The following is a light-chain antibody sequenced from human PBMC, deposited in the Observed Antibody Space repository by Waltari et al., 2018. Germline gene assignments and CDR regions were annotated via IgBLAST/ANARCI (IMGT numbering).Light chain of an antibody. Sequence: QSVLTQPPSVSGAPGQWVTISCTGSGSNIGAGYDVHWYQQLPRAAPKLLMYGLATRPLGVPDRFFGSTSGTSASLALPELQAEGVADYYCQSYGTSLRVVVGGGTELTVL. J-gene: IGLJ2*01. V-gene: IGLV1-40*01. CDR3: QSYGTSLRVV. CDR2: GLA. CDR1: GSNIGAGYD.